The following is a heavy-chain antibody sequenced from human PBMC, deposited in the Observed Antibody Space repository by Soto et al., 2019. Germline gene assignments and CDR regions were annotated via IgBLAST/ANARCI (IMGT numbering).Heavy chain of an antibody. D-gene: IGHD3-10*01. V-gene: IGHV5-10-1*01. CDR3: PIPIITMVRRGGQYYGMDV. CDR1: GYSFTSYW. J-gene: IGHJ6*02. CDR2: IDPSDSYT. Sequence: GESLKISCKGSGYSFTSYWISWVRQMPGKXLEWMGRIDPSDSYTNYSPSFQGHVTISADKSISTAYLQWSSLKASDTAMYYCPIPIITMVRRGGQYYGMDVWGQGTTVTVSS.